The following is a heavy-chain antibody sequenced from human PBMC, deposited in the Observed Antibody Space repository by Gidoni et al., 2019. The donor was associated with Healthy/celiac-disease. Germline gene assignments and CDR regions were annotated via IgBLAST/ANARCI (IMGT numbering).Heavy chain of an antibody. CDR3: ARFVSAVAGPFDY. Sequence: HVQLQQSGPGQVKHSQTLSLTCAIAGASVSCTSADWNWIRQSPSRCLEWLGRTYYRSKWYNDYSGSMKSRITINTDKSNIQFSLQMNSGTPEDTAVYYCARFVSAVAGPFDYWGQGTLVTVSS. CDR1: GASVSCTSAD. J-gene: IGHJ4*02. CDR2: TYYRSKWYN. D-gene: IGHD6-19*01. V-gene: IGHV6-1*01.